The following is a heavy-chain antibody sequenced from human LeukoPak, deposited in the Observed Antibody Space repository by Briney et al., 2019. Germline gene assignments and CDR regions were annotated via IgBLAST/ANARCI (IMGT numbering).Heavy chain of an antibody. D-gene: IGHD6-6*01. CDR2: ITSSSSTI. CDR3: AREYSSSSGSVSDY. J-gene: IGHJ4*02. Sequence: GGSLRLSCAASGFTFSSYNMNWVRQAPGKGLEWVSYITSSSSTIYYADSVKGRFTISRDNAKNSLYLQMNSLRDEDTAVYYCAREYSSSSGSVSDYWGQGTLVAVSS. V-gene: IGHV3-48*02. CDR1: GFTFSSYN.